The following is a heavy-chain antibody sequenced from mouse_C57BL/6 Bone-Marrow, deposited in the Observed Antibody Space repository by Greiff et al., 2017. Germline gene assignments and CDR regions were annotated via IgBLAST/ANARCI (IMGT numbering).Heavy chain of an antibody. CDR1: GYTFTDYY. J-gene: IGHJ4*01. D-gene: IGHD1-1*01. CDR3: ANYCDARGY. CDR2: INPYNGGT. V-gene: IGHV1-19*01. Sequence: VQLKPSGPVLVKPGASVKMSCKASGYTFTDYYMNWVKQSHGKSLEWIGVINPYNGGTSYNQKFKGKATLTVAKSSSTAYMELNSLTSEDSAVYYCANYCDARGYWGQGTSVTVSS.